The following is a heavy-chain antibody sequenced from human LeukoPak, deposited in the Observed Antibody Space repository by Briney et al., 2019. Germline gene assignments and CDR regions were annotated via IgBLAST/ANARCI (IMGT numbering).Heavy chain of an antibody. Sequence: GGSLRLSCAASGFTFSSYAMSWVRRAPGKGLEWVSGISGSGSSTHDADSVKGRFTISRDNSKNTLYLQMNSLRAEDTAVYYRAKSPGYYDRSGYYYVLWGQGTLVTVSS. CDR3: AKSPGYYDRSGYYYVL. CDR1: GFTFSSYA. J-gene: IGHJ4*02. CDR2: ISGSGSST. D-gene: IGHD3-22*01. V-gene: IGHV3-23*01.